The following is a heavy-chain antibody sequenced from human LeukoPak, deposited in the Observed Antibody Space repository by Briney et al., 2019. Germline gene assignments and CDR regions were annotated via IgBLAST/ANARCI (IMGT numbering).Heavy chain of an antibody. CDR3: ARVHRQYQLLRRGWFDP. CDR1: GGSISSGDYY. Sequence: SETLSLTCTVSGGSISSGDYYWSWIRQPPGKGLEWIGYIYYSGSTYYNPSLKSRVTISVDTSKNQFSLKLSSVTAADTAVYYCARVHRQYQLLRRGWFDPWGQGTLVTVSS. J-gene: IGHJ5*02. CDR2: IYYSGST. D-gene: IGHD2-2*01. V-gene: IGHV4-30-4*01.